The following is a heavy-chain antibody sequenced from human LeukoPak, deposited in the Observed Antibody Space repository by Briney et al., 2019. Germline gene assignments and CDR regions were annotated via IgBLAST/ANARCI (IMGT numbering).Heavy chain of an antibody. CDR3: ARAEVVAATLNWFDP. Sequence: SETLSLTCTVSGGSISSYYWSWIRQPPGKGLEWIGYIYYSGSTNYNPSLKSRVTISVDTSKNQFSLKLSSVTAADTAVYYCARAEVVAATLNWFDPWGQGTLVTVSS. J-gene: IGHJ5*02. V-gene: IGHV4-59*01. CDR1: GGSISSYY. D-gene: IGHD2-15*01. CDR2: IYYSGST.